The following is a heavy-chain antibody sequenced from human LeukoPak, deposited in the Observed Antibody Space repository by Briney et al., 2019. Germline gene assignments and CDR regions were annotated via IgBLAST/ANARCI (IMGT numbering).Heavy chain of an antibody. CDR2: ISGSGGST. CDR3: AKVLLGYCSSTSCYTTYYFDY. Sequence: GGSLRLSCAASGFTFSSYAMSWVRQAPGKGLEWVSAISGSGGSTYYADSMKGRFTISRDNSKNTLYLQMNSLRAEDTAVYYCAKVLLGYCSSTSCYTTYYFDYWGQGTLVTVSS. D-gene: IGHD2-2*02. CDR1: GFTFSSYA. V-gene: IGHV3-23*01. J-gene: IGHJ4*02.